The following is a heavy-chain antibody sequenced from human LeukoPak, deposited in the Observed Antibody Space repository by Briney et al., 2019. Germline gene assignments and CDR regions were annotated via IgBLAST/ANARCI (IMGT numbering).Heavy chain of an antibody. CDR3: AREMVRGVIRPDAFDI. CDR1: GYTFGSYD. J-gene: IGHJ3*02. D-gene: IGHD3-10*01. CDR2: MNPGSGNT. Sequence: ASVRVSCKASGYTFGSYDINWVRKATGQGLEWMGWMNPGSGNTGYAQRFQGRVTMTRDTSTNTAYMELSSLRSEDTAVYYCAREMVRGVIRPDAFDIWGQGTMVTVSS. V-gene: IGHV1-8*02.